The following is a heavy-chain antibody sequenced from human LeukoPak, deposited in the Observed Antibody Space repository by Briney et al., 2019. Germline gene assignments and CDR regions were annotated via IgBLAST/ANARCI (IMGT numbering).Heavy chain of an antibody. Sequence: GSLRLSCAASGFTFDDYGMNWVRQAPGKGLEWVSSISSSSSYIYYADSVKGRFTISRDNAKNSLYLQMNSLRAEDTAVYYCARDPKTEYYYDFWSGYQGFDYWGQGTLVTVSS. J-gene: IGHJ4*02. D-gene: IGHD3-3*01. CDR1: GFTFDDYG. V-gene: IGHV3-21*01. CDR2: ISSSSSYI. CDR3: ARDPKTEYYYDFWSGYQGFDY.